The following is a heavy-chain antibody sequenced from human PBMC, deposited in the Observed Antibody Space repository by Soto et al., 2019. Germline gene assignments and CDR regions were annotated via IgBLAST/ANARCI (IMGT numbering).Heavy chain of an antibody. V-gene: IGHV3-23*01. CDR2: ISGSGGST. Sequence: LSLSCAASGFTFSSYAMSWVRQAPGKGLEWVSAISGSGGSTYYADSVKGRFTISRDNSKNTLYLQMNSLRAEDTAVYYCAKSGTRGGAAHYYYYYYGMDVWGQGTTVTVSS. CDR3: AKSGTRGGAAHYYYYYYGMDV. CDR1: GFTFSSYA. J-gene: IGHJ6*02. D-gene: IGHD3-10*01.